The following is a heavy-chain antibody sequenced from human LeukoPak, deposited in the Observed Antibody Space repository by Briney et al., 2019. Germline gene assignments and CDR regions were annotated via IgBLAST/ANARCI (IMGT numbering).Heavy chain of an antibody. D-gene: IGHD6-19*01. CDR3: ARDPAVAGSYYYYGMDV. V-gene: IGHV4-59*01. Sequence: SETLSLTCAVYGGSFSGYYWSWIRQPPGKGLEWIGYIYYSGSTNYNPSLKSRVTISVDTSKNQFSLKLSSVTAADTAVYYCARDPAVAGSYYYYGMDVWGQGTTVTVSS. CDR2: IYYSGST. J-gene: IGHJ6*02. CDR1: GGSFSGYY.